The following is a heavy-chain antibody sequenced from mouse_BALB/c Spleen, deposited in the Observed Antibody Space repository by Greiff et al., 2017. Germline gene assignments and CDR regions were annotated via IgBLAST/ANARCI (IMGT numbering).Heavy chain of an antibody. D-gene: IGHD1-1*01. CDR2: ISTYYGNT. CDR1: GYTFTDYA. J-gene: IGHJ4*01. Sequence: VQLQQSGPELVRPGVSVKISCKGSGYTFTDYAMHWVKQSHAKSLEWIGVISTYYGNTNYNQKFKGKATMTVDKSSSTAYMELARLTSEDSAIYYCARGVTTVDGAMDYWGQGTSVTVSS. V-gene: IGHV1-67*01. CDR3: ARGVTTVDGAMDY.